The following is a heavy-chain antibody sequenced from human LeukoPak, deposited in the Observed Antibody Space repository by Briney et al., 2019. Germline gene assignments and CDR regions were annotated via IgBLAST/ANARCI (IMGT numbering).Heavy chain of an antibody. Sequence: SETLSLNCAVYGGSFSGYYWSWIRQPPGKGLEWIGEINHSGSTNYNPSLKSRVTISVDTSKNQFSLKLSSVTAADTAVYYCARGGIAAAGWFDPWGQGTLVTVSS. V-gene: IGHV4-34*01. D-gene: IGHD6-13*01. CDR1: GGSFSGYY. CDR2: INHSGST. J-gene: IGHJ5*02. CDR3: ARGGIAAAGWFDP.